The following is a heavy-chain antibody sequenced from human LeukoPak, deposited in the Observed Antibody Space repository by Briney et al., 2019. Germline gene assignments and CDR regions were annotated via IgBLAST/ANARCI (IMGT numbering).Heavy chain of an antibody. Sequence: SETLSLTCAVYGGSFSGYYWSWIRQPPGKGLEWIGEINHSGSTNYNPSLKSRVTISVDTSKNQFSLKLSSVTAADTAVYYCARGHSNHYYYGMDVWGQGTTVTVSS. CDR3: ARGHSNHYYYGMDV. CDR2: INHSGST. J-gene: IGHJ6*02. CDR1: GGSFSGYY. D-gene: IGHD4-11*01. V-gene: IGHV4-34*01.